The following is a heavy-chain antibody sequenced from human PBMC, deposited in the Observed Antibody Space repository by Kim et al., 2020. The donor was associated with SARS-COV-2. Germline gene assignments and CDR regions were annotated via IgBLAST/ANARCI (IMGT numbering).Heavy chain of an antibody. CDR2: IYYSGST. V-gene: IGHV4-59*01. CDR1: GGSISSYY. CDR3: ARGDVLDSSDAFDI. D-gene: IGHD3-22*01. Sequence: SETLSLTCTVSGGSISSYYWSWIRQPPGKGLEWIGYIYYSGSTNYNPSLKSRVTISVDTSKNQFSLKLSSVTAADTAVYYCARGDVLDSSDAFDIWGQGTMVTVSS. J-gene: IGHJ3*02.